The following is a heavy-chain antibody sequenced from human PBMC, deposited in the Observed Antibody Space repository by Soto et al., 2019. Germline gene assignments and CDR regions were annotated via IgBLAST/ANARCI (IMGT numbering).Heavy chain of an antibody. CDR2: TYYRSTRYS. D-gene: IGHD3-10*01. CDR1: GDSVSSNSAA. J-gene: IGHJ4*02. Sequence: SQTLSLTCAISGDSVSSNSAAWNWIRQSPSRGLEWLGRTYYRSTRYSYYAESLKGRITVNPDTSKNQFSLQLNSVTPEDTAIYYCARSSGSLDYWGQGTLVTVSS. CDR3: ARSSGSLDY. V-gene: IGHV6-1*01.